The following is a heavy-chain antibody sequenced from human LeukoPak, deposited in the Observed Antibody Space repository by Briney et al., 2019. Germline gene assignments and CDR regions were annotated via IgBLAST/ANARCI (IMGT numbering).Heavy chain of an antibody. CDR1: GFTFSSYS. Sequence: GGSLRLSCAASGFTFSSYSLTWVRQAPGKGLEWVSYISSSSEATSYADSVKGRLTSSRDYAKNSLYLQMNSLRAEDTAVYYCARVARGNYYHFDSWGQGTLVTVSS. D-gene: IGHD1-26*01. CDR2: ISSSSEAT. CDR3: ARVARGNYYHFDS. V-gene: IGHV3-48*04. J-gene: IGHJ4*02.